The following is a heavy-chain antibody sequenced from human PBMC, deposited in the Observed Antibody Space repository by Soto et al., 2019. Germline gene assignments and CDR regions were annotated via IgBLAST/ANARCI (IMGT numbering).Heavy chain of an antibody. J-gene: IGHJ5*01. D-gene: IGHD1-26*01. CDR1: GGSLSGHS. CDR2: INHSGRV. Sequence: LRETLSLTCAVYGGSLSGHSWTWIRQSPGKGLEWIGDINHSGRVNYSPSLKSRVTITLDTSKNHFSMALSSVTAADTTMYYCPTRAYATNYYYRFDPWGQGTLDTVSS. V-gene: IGHV4-34*01. CDR3: PTRAYATNYYYRFDP.